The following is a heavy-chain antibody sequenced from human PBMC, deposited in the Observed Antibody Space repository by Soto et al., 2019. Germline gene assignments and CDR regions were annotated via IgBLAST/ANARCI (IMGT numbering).Heavy chain of an antibody. CDR2: IKQDGSEK. V-gene: IGHV3-7*01. CDR1: GFTFSSYW. CDR3: ARGVSIAARLGAYYYYGMDV. J-gene: IGHJ6*02. Sequence: EVQLVESGGGLVQPGGSLRLSCAASGFTFSSYWMSWVRQAPGKGLEWVANIKQDGSEKYYVDSVKGRFTISRDNAKNSLYLQMNSLRAEDTAVYYCARGVSIAARLGAYYYYGMDVWGQGTTVTVSS. D-gene: IGHD6-6*01.